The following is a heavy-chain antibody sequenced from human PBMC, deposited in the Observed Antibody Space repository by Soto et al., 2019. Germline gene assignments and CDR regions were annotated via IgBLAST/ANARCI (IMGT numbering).Heavy chain of an antibody. J-gene: IGHJ6*02. D-gene: IGHD3-16*01. CDR1: GYNFTSDD. V-gene: IGHV1-8*01. Sequence: QVRLVQSGAEVKKPGASVKVSCKASGYNFTSDDINWVRQATGQGLEWMGWMNPNSANTGYAQKFQGRVTMTRNTSISTAYMEPSSLRSEDTAVYYCAGEGVRGMDVWGQGTTVTVSS. CDR2: MNPNSANT. CDR3: AGEGVRGMDV.